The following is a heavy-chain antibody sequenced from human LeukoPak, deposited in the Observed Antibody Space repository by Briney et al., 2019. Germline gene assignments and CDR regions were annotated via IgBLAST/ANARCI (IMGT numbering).Heavy chain of an antibody. Sequence: PGGSLRLSCAASGFTFSSYEMNWVRQAPGKGLEWVSYIRSSGSTTYYADSVKGRFTISRDNAKNSLYLQMNSLRAEDTAVYYCARVHCSSTSCPRAFDIWGQGTMVTVSS. CDR3: ARVHCSSTSCPRAFDI. J-gene: IGHJ3*02. CDR1: GFTFSSYE. CDR2: IRSSGSTT. V-gene: IGHV3-48*03. D-gene: IGHD2-2*01.